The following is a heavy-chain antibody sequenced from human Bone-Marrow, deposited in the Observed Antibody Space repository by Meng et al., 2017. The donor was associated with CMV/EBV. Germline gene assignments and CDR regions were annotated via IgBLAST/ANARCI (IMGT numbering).Heavy chain of an antibody. CDR1: GFTFSSYA. CDR2: VSFDGSNK. CDR3: ARETYYDFWSGYYFDY. J-gene: IGHJ4*02. D-gene: IGHD3-3*01. V-gene: IGHV3-30*04. Sequence: GFTFSSYAIHWVRQAPGKGLDWVAVVSFDGSNKYYADSVKGRFTISRDNSKNTLYLQMNSLRAEDTAVYYCARETYYDFWSGYYFDYWGQGTLVTVSS.